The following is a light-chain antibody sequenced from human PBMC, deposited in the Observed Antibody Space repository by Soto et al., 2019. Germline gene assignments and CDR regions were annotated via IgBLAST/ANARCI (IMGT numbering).Light chain of an antibody. CDR1: RDDVGGYNY. J-gene: IGLJ1*01. CDR3: SSYTTSYFYV. V-gene: IGLV2-8*01. Sequence: QSVLTQPPSASGSLGQAVTISCTGTRDDVGGYNYVSWYQQHPGKAPRLILYEVTKRPSGVPARFSGSKSGNTASLTVSGLQAEDEAHYYCSSYTTSYFYVFGPGTKVTVL. CDR2: EVT.